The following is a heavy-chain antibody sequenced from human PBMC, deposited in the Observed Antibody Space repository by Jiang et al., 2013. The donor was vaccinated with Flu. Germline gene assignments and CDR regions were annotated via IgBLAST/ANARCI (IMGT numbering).Heavy chain of an antibody. Sequence: PGLVKPSETPSLTCTVSGGSITSHYWSWIRQSAGKGLEWIGRIYTSGNTKYNPSLKSRVTMSVDTSKNQFSLNLSSVTAADTAVYYCARVSSSSWYKDYWGQGTLVTVSS. CDR3: ARVSSSSWYKDY. D-gene: IGHD6-13*01. CDR1: GGSITSHY. J-gene: IGHJ4*02. CDR2: IYTSGNT. V-gene: IGHV4-4*07.